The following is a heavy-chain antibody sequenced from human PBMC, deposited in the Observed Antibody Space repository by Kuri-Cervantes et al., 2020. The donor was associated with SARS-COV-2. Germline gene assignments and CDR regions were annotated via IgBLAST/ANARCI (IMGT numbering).Heavy chain of an antibody. CDR3: ARGGSGGSCYYFDY. D-gene: IGHD2-15*01. J-gene: IGHJ4*02. V-gene: IGHV1-69*05. Sequence: SVKVSCKASGGTFSSYAVSWVRQAPGQGLEWMGGIIPIFGTANYAQKLQGRVTMTTDTSTSTAYMELRSLRSDDTAVYYCARGGSGGSCYYFDYWGQRTLVTVSS. CDR2: IIPIFGTA. CDR1: GGTFSSYA.